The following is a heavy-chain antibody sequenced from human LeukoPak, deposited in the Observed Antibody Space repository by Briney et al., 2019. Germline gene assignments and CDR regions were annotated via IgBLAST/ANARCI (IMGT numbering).Heavy chain of an antibody. J-gene: IGHJ6*02. CDR1: GYTFTSYG. V-gene: IGHV1-2*02. Sequence: ASVKVSCKASGYTFTSYGISWVRQAPGQGLEWMGWINPNSGGTNYAQKFQGRVTMTRDTSISTAYMELSRLRSDDTAVYYCARELGKRKYYYYGMDVWGQGTTVTVSS. CDR2: INPNSGGT. CDR3: ARELGKRKYYYYGMDV. D-gene: IGHD6-13*01.